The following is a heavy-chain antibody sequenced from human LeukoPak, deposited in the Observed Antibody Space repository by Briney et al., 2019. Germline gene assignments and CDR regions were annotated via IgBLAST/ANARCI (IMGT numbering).Heavy chain of an antibody. V-gene: IGHV4-59*01. Sequence: SETLSLTCTVSGASISTYYWSWIRQPPGKGLEWIGYVYYSGSTNYNPSLKSRVTISLDTSKNQFSLKLSSVTAADTAVYYCVSLGKCHFNYWGQGTLVTVSS. CDR1: GASISTYY. D-gene: IGHD1-26*01. J-gene: IGHJ4*02. CDR2: VYYSGST. CDR3: VSLGKCHFNY.